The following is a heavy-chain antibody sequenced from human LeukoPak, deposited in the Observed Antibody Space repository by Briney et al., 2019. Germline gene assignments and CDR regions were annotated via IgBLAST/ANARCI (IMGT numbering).Heavy chain of an antibody. CDR1: GGSISRGGYS. CDR3: ARGVNYGSGSYYLSPWSDP. CDR2: IYHSGST. V-gene: IGHV4-30-2*01. Sequence: PSETLSLTCAVSGGSISRGGYSWSWIRQPPGKGLEWIGYIYHSGSTYYNPSLKSRVTISVDRSKNQFSLKLSSVTAADTAVYYCARGVNYGSGSYYLSPWSDPWGQGTLVTVSS. D-gene: IGHD3-10*01. J-gene: IGHJ5*02.